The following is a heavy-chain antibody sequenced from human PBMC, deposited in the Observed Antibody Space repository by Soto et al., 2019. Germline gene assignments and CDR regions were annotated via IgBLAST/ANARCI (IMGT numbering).Heavy chain of an antibody. V-gene: IGHV3-9*01. Sequence: PGGSLRLSCAASGFTFDDYAMHWVRQAPGKGLEWVSGISWNSGSIGYADSVKGRFTISRDNAKNSLYLQMNSLRAEDTALYYCAKAGLPRRLSHYYYYYMDVWGKGTTVTVSS. CDR1: GFTFDDYA. CDR3: AKAGLPRRLSHYYYYYMDV. D-gene: IGHD3-3*01. CDR2: ISWNSGSI. J-gene: IGHJ6*03.